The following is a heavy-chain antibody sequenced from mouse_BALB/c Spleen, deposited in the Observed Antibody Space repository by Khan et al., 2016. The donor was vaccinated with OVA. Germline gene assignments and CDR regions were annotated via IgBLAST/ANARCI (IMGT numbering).Heavy chain of an antibody. J-gene: IGHJ3*01. CDR2: ISNGGDAN. CDR1: GFTFSSFT. Sequence: EVELVESGGGSVQPGGSLNLSCAASGFTFSSFTMSWVRQTPEKRLEWVAYISNGGDANYYPDTVEGRFTLSRYNATATLALQMCSLKSSDTSIYSRARQDDRSWFAYWGQGTLVTVSA. V-gene: IGHV5-12-2*01. CDR3: ARQDDRSWFAY.